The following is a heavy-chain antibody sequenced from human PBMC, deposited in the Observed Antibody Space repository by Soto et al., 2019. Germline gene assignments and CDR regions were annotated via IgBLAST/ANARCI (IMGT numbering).Heavy chain of an antibody. V-gene: IGHV4-59*01. CDR3: ARERGTVGDFDY. CDR2: IYYSGST. Sequence: QVQLQESGPGLVKPSETLSLTCTVSGGSISSYYWSWIRQPPGKGLEWIGYIYYSGSTNYNPSLESRVTISVHTSKNQFSLKLSSVTAADTAVYYCARERGTVGDFDYWGQGTLVTVSS. J-gene: IGHJ4*02. D-gene: IGHD3-16*01. CDR1: GGSISSYY.